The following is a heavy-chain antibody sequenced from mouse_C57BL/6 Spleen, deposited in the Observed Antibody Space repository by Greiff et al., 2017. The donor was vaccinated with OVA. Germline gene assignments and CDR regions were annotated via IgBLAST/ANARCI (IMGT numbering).Heavy chain of an antibody. D-gene: IGHD1-1*01. J-gene: IGHJ1*03. Sequence: VQLQQSGAELVKPWPSVKISCKASGYAFSSYWMNWVKQRPGKGLEWIGQIYPGDGDTNYNGKFKGKATLTADKSSSTAYMQLSSLTSEDSAVYFCARNYGSSPYWYFDVWGTGTTVTVSS. CDR3: ARNYGSSPYWYFDV. CDR2: IYPGDGDT. V-gene: IGHV1-80*01. CDR1: GYAFSSYW.